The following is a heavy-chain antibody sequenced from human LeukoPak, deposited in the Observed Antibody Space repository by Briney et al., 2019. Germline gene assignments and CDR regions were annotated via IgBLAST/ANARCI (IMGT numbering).Heavy chain of an antibody. J-gene: IGHJ4*02. V-gene: IGHV4-30-4*01. CDR3: WAHNTPFGVVQGIDY. CDR2: IYYSGST. Sequence: SETLSLTCTVSGGSISSADDYWSWLRQPPGKGLEWIGYIYYSGSTYYNPSLKSRVTISVDTSKNQFSLKLSSVTAADTAVYYCWAHNTPFGVVQGIDYWGQGTLVTVSS. CDR1: GGSISSADDY. D-gene: IGHD3-3*01.